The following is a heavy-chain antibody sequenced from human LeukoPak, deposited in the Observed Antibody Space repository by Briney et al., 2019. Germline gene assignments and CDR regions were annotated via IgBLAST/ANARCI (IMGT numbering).Heavy chain of an antibody. CDR1: GYTFTSYG. CDR3: ARDWDTMARGVPYFDY. J-gene: IGHJ4*02. V-gene: IGHV1-18*01. CDR2: ISAYNGNT. D-gene: IGHD3-10*01. Sequence: ASVKVSCKASGYTFTSYGISWVRQAPGQGLEWMGWISAYNGNTNYAQKLQGRVTMTTDTSTSTAYMELRSLRSDDTAVYYCARDWDTMARGVPYFDYWGQGTLVTVSS.